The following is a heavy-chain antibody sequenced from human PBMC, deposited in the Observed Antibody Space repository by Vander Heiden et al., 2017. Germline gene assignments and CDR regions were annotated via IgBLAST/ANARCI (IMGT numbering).Heavy chain of an antibody. V-gene: IGHV3-9*01. CDR2: ISWNSGLI. CDR3: TRGTPAYSYAYGNGYFGMDV. J-gene: IGHJ6*02. Sequence: VRQVPGKGLEWVSGISWNSGLIGYADSVKGRFTISRDNAKKSLFLQMNSLREEDTALYYCTRGTPAYSYAYGNGYFGMDVWGQGTTVTVSS. D-gene: IGHD3-16*01.